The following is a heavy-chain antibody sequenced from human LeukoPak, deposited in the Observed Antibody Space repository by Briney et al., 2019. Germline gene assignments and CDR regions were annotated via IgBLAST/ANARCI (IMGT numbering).Heavy chain of an antibody. CDR3: AYGEGDY. D-gene: IGHD4-17*01. V-gene: IGHV3-21*01. CDR2: ISRSSSYR. Sequence: GGSLRLSCAASGFTFSSYSMNWVRQAPGKGLEWVSSISRSSSYRYYADSVKGRFTISRDNAKNSLNLQMNSLRAEDTAVYYCAYGEGDYWGQGTLVTVSS. CDR1: GFTFSSYS. J-gene: IGHJ4*02.